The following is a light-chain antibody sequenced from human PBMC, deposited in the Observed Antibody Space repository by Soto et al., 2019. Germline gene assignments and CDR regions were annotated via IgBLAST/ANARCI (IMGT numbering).Light chain of an antibody. V-gene: IGKV2-28*01. J-gene: IGKJ2*01. CDR2: FGS. CDR3: IQTLQAPYS. Sequence: DIVMTQSPLSLPVTPGEPASISCRSSQSLRHHNGYYYLDWYLQKPGQSPQVLIYFGSNRASGVPDRVSGSGSGTVFTLKISRVEAEDVGVYYCIQTLQAPYSFGQGTKLEIK. CDR1: QSLRHHNGYYY.